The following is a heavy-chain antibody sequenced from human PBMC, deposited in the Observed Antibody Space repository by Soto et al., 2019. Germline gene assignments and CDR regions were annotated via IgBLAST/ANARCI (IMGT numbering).Heavy chain of an antibody. Sequence: QVQLVQSGAEVKKPGSSVKVSCKASGGTFSSYAISWVRQAPGQGLEWMGGIIPIFGTANYAQKFQGRVTSAADESTSTACMGLSSLRAEDTAGYYCARRGCISTSCRGWFDPWGQGTLVTVSS. J-gene: IGHJ5*02. V-gene: IGHV1-69*12. CDR1: GGTFSSYA. CDR2: IIPIFGTA. CDR3: ARRGCISTSCRGWFDP. D-gene: IGHD2-2*01.